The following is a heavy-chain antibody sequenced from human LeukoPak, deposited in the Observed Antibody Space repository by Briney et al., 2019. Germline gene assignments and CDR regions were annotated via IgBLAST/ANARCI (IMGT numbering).Heavy chain of an antibody. D-gene: IGHD6-6*01. Sequence: SETLSLTCTVSGGSISSGSYYWSWIRQPGGKGLEWIGRIYTSGSTNYNPSLKSRVTLSVDTSKNQFSLKQSSVTAADTAVDYCARGTIAARRPFDYWGQGTLVTVSS. J-gene: IGHJ4*02. CDR3: ARGTIAARRPFDY. V-gene: IGHV4-61*02. CDR2: IYTSGST. CDR1: GGSISSGSYY.